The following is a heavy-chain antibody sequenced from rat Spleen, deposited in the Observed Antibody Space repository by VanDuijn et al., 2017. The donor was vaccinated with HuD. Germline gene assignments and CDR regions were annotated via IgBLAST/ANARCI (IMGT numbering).Heavy chain of an antibody. Sequence: EVHLVESGGGLVQPGRSLKLSCAASGFTYSNYVMAWVRQAPAKGLEWIASIRAGADTTYYRDSVKGRFTISRDNVKNTLYLQMDSLRSEDTATYYGTRDMTYFGNNWYFDFWGPGTMVTVSS. D-gene: IGHD1-9*01. CDR1: GFTYSNYV. CDR2: IRAGADTT. J-gene: IGHJ1*01. V-gene: IGHV5S13*01. CDR3: TRDMTYFGNNWYFDF.